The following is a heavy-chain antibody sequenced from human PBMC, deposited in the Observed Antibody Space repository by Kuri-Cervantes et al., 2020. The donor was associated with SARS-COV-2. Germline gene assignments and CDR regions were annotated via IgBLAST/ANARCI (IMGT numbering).Heavy chain of an antibody. CDR1: GFTFSNSW. V-gene: IGHV3-7*03. CDR2: IKYDGSEK. J-gene: IGHJ5*02. CDR3: TRGGYTSALSRQNWFDP. Sequence: GESLKISCAASGFTFSNSWMSWVRQAPGKGLEWVANIKYDGSEKYYVDSVKGRFIISGDNAKNSVYLQMNSLRDADTAVYYCTRGGYTSALSRQNWFDPWGQGTLVTVSS. D-gene: IGHD6-19*01.